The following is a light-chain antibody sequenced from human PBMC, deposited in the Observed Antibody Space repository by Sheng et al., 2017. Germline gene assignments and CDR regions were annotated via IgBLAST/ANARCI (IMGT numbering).Light chain of an antibody. Sequence: EIVMTQSPGTLSLSPGETAAISCRASQNVNNKLAWFQQKPGQAPRLLIYGSYTRVTGIPARFSGSGSGTEFTLTINSLQSEDFAVYFCQQYYDWPQTFGQGTKVEIK. J-gene: IGKJ1*01. CDR1: QNVNNK. CDR3: QQYYDWPQT. CDR2: GSY. V-gene: IGKV3D-15*01.